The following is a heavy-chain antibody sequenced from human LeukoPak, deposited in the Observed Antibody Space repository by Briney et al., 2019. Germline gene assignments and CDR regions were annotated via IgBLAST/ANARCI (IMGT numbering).Heavy chain of an antibody. CDR1: GFTFSSYA. Sequence: PGGSLRLSCAASGFTFSSYAMSWVRQAPGKGLEWVSAISGSSGNTYYADSVKGRFTISRDNSKNTLYLQMNSLRAEDTAVYYCTRDDPRVGSTETDWGQGTLVTVSS. CDR3: TRDDPRVGSTETD. D-gene: IGHD4-17*01. J-gene: IGHJ4*02. CDR2: ISGSSGNT. V-gene: IGHV3-23*01.